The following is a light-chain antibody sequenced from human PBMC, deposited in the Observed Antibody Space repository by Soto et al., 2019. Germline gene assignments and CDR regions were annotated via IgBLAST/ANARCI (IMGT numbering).Light chain of an antibody. CDR1: SSNIGNNY. J-gene: IGLJ1*01. CDR3: GTWDSSLSALYV. Sequence: QSVLTQPPSVSAAPGQKVTISCSGSSSNIGNNYVSWYQQPPGTAPKLLIYENNKRPSGIPDRFSGSKSGTSATLGITGLQTGDEADYYCGTWDSSLSALYVFGTGTKVTVL. V-gene: IGLV1-51*02. CDR2: ENN.